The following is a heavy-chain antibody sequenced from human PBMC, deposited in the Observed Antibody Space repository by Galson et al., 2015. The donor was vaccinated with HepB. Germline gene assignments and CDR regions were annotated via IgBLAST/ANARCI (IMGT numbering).Heavy chain of an antibody. J-gene: IGHJ5*02. CDR3: ARIEVDTIFGVVIIESGGFDP. Sequence: PALVKPTQTLTLTCTVSGFSLSNARMGVSWIRQPPGKALEWLAHIFSNDEKSYSTSLKSRLTISKDTSKSQVVLTMTNMDPVDTATYYCARIEVDTIFGVVIIESGGFDPWGQGTLVTVSS. CDR2: IFSNDEK. V-gene: IGHV2-26*01. D-gene: IGHD3-3*01. CDR1: GFSLSNARMG.